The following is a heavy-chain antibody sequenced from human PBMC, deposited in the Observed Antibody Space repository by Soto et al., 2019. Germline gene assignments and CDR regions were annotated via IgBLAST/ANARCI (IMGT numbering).Heavy chain of an antibody. CDR2: ISSYSGNT. D-gene: IGHD2-2*01. CDR3: ARGGTNLGVPTAKAYYYGLDV. V-gene: IGHV1-18*04. J-gene: IGHJ6*02. CDR1: GYPFTSYG. Sequence: ASVKVSCKASGYPFTSYGITWVRQAPGQGLEWMAWISSYSGNTNYEQELQGRVTLTIDTSTSTAYMELRSWRSDDTAVYYCARGGTNLGVPTAKAYYYGLDVWGQGTTVTVSS.